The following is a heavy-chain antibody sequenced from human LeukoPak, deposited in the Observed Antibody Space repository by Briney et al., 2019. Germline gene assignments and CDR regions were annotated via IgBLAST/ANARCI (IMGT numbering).Heavy chain of an antibody. V-gene: IGHV4-34*01. J-gene: IGHJ4*02. CDR1: GGSFSGYY. CDR2: INHSGST. D-gene: IGHD5-18*01. CDR3: ARRPEAMVKDYYFDY. Sequence: SETLSLTCAVYGGSFSGYYWSWIRQPLGKGLEWIGEINHSGSTNYNPSLKSRVTISVDTSKNQFSLKLSSVTAAGTAVYYCARRPEAMVKDYYFDYWGQGTMVTVSS.